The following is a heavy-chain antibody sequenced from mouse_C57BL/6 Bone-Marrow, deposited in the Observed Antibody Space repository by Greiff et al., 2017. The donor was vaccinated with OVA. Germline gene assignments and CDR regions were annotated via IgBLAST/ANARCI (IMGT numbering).Heavy chain of an antibody. J-gene: IGHJ2*01. V-gene: IGHV5-6*01. Sequence: EVKLMESGGDLVKPGGSLKLSCAASGFTFSSYGMSWVRQTPDKRLEWVATISSGGSYTNYPDSVKGRFTISRDNAKNTLYLQMSSLKSEDTAMYYCARHPNYFDYWGQGTTLTVSS. CDR2: ISSGGSYT. CDR1: GFTFSSYG. CDR3: ARHPNYFDY.